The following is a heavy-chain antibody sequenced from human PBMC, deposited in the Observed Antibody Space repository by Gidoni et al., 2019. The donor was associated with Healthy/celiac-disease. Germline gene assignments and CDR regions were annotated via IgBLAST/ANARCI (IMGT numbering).Heavy chain of an antibody. CDR2: SYYSGST. D-gene: IGHD2-8*01. J-gene: IGHJ5*02. CDR3: AREMDNWFDP. V-gene: IGHV4-31*03. CDR1: GCSISSGGYY. Sequence: QVQLQESVPGLVKPSQTLSLTCTVPGCSISSGGYYWRWLRQHPGKGLEWIGYSYYSGSTYYNPSLKSRVTISVDTSKNQFSLKLSSVTAADTAVYYCAREMDNWFDPWGQGTLVTVSS.